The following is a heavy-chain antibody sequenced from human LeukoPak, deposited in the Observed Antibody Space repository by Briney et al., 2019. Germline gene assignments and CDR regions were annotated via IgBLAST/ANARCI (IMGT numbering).Heavy chain of an antibody. J-gene: IGHJ4*02. CDR2: ISSSGSTI. CDR3: ARGGAIPSFDY. D-gene: IGHD2-21*01. V-gene: IGHV3-48*03. CDR1: GFTFSSYE. Sequence: GGSLRLSCAASGFTFSSYEMNWVRQAPGKGLEWVSYISSSGSTIYYADSVKGRFTISRDNAKNSLYLQMNSLRAEDTAVYYCARGGAIPSFDYWGQGTLVTGSS.